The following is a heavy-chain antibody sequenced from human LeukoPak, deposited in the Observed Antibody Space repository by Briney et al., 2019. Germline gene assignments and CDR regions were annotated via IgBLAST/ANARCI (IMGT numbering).Heavy chain of an antibody. CDR3: AKTASSSWGFFDY. Sequence: GGSLRLSCAASGFTFSSYGIHWVRQAPGKGLEWVTFILYDGRNKYYADSVKGRFTVSRDNSKNTMYLQMNSLRAEDTAVYHCAKTASSSWGFFDYWGQGTLVTVSS. CDR2: ILYDGRNK. J-gene: IGHJ4*02. D-gene: IGHD6-13*01. CDR1: GFTFSSYG. V-gene: IGHV3-30*02.